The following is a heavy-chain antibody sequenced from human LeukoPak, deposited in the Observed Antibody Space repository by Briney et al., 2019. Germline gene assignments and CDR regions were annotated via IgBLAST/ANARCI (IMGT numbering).Heavy chain of an antibody. CDR2: ISSSSSYI. Sequence: GGSLRLSCAATGFTFSTYSMNWVRLAPGNGLEWVSSISSSSSYIYYADSVKGRFTISRDNAKNTVFLQMSSLRAEDTALYYCARKSASGNYPLDYWGQGTLVTVSS. CDR1: GFTFSTYS. D-gene: IGHD3-10*01. CDR3: ARKSASGNYPLDY. J-gene: IGHJ4*02. V-gene: IGHV3-21*04.